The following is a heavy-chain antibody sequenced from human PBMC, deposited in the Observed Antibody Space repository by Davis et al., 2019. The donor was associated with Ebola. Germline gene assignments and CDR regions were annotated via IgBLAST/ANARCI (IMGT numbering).Heavy chain of an antibody. CDR2: IYHGGRT. J-gene: IGHJ4*02. D-gene: IGHD2-21*01. Sequence: PSETLSLTCTFSDGSISSHYWNWIRQPPGKGLEWVGIIYHGGRTHYNPSLKSRVSISADMSKNQFSLELRSVTAADTAVYFCSRFGEGAYWGQGTLVTVSS. CDR1: DGSISSHY. CDR3: SRFGEGAY. V-gene: IGHV4-59*11.